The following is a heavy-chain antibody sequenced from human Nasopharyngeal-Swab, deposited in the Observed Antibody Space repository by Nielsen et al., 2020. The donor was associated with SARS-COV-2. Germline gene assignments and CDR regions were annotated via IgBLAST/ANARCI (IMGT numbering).Heavy chain of an antibody. CDR1: GGSISSSSYY. Sequence: SETLSLTCTVSGGSISSSSYYWGWIRQPPGKGLEWIGNTYYSGSTYYNPSLKSRVTISVDTSKNQFSLKLSSVTAADTAVYYCASSWYGFPPAEYFQHWGQGTLVTVSS. CDR2: TYYSGST. CDR3: ASSWYGFPPAEYFQH. J-gene: IGHJ1*01. V-gene: IGHV4-39*01. D-gene: IGHD6-13*01.